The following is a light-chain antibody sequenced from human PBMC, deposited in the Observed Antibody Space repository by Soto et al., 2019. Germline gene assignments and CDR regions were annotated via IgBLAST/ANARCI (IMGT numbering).Light chain of an antibody. CDR2: EVS. CDR1: NSDIGTYIY. J-gene: IGLJ2*01. CDR3: SSYAGVKNFVV. V-gene: IGLV2-8*01. Sequence: QSVLTQPPSASGSPGQSVTISCNGTNSDIGTYIYVSWYQQHPGKGPRLIIYEVSKRPSGVPDRFSGSKSGNTASLTVSGLQTEDEADYYCSSYAGVKNFVVFGGGTQLTVL.